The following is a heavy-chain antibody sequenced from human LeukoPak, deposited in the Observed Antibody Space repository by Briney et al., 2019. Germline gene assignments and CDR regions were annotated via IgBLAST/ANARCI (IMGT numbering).Heavy chain of an antibody. CDR2: IYYSGST. D-gene: IGHD6-19*01. Sequence: SETLSLTCTVSGGSISSYYWSWIRQPPGKGLEWIGYIYYSGSTNYNPSLKSRVTISVDTSKNQFSLKLSSVTAADTAVYYCARDPSDWYYHWYFDLWGRGTLVTVSS. V-gene: IGHV4-59*01. CDR3: ARDPSDWYYHWYFDL. J-gene: IGHJ2*01. CDR1: GGSISSYY.